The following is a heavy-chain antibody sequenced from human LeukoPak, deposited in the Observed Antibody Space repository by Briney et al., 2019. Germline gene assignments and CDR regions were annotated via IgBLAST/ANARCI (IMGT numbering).Heavy chain of an antibody. CDR1: GGSISSGGYY. D-gene: IGHD3-9*01. V-gene: IGHV4-31*03. J-gene: IGHJ3*02. CDR3: ARGDFDWLLSLWDAFDI. Sequence: KSSETLSLTCTVSGGSISSGGYYWSWIPQHPGKGLEWLGYIYYSGSTYYNPSLKSRVTISVDTSKNQFSLKLSSVTAADTAVYYCARGDFDWLLSLWDAFDIWGQGTMVTVSS. CDR2: IYYSGST.